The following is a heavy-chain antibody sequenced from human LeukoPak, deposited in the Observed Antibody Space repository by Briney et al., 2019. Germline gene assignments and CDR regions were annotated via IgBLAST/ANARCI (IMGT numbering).Heavy chain of an antibody. CDR1: GGSFSGYY. CDR2: INHSGST. J-gene: IGHJ6*03. V-gene: IGHV4-34*01. Sequence: PSETLSLTCAVYGGSFSGYYWSWLRQPPGKGLEWIGEINHSGSTNYNLSLKSRVTISVDTSKNQFSLKLSSVTAADTAVYYCARDLREGMDVWGKGTTVTVSS. CDR3: ARDLREGMDV. D-gene: IGHD1-26*01.